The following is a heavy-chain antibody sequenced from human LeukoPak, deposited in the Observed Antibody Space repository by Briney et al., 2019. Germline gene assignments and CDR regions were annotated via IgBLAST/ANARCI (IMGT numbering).Heavy chain of an antibody. Sequence: PSQTLSLTCTVSVGSISSISYFCSWIREPPGKGLGWIATIYYSGSTYYNPSLKSRVTISVDTSKNQCSLKLSSVTAADTAVYYCARPSSVKLLWPFDYWGQGTLVTVSS. D-gene: IGHD1-26*01. CDR2: IYYSGST. V-gene: IGHV4-39*01. J-gene: IGHJ4*02. CDR1: VGSISSISYF. CDR3: ARPSSVKLLWPFDY.